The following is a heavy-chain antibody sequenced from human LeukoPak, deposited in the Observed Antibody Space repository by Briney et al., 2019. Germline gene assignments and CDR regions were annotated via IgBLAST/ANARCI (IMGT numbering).Heavy chain of an antibody. D-gene: IGHD3-16*01. Sequence: GGSLRLSCAASGFTFSSQWMSWVRQAPGKGLEWVANLNQDGSERYYVDSVKGRFTISRDNAKNSLYLQMNSLRAEDTAVYYCAREGAAFAYWGSVGYYYMDVWGKGTTVTVSS. J-gene: IGHJ6*03. CDR2: LNQDGSER. V-gene: IGHV3-7*01. CDR3: AREGAAFAYWGSVGYYYMDV. CDR1: GFTFSSQW.